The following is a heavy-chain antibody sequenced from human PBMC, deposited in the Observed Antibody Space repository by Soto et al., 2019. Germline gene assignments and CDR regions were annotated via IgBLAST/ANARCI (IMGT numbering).Heavy chain of an antibody. J-gene: IGHJ6*04. V-gene: IGHV4-34*01. CDR2: INHSGST. Sequence: PSETLSLTCAVYGGSFSGYYWSWIRQPPGKGLEWIGEINHSGSTNYNPSLKSRVTISVDTSKNQFSLKLSSVTAADTAVYYCARGRRLRYFERWLLDFWGKGTTVTVSS. CDR3: ARGRRLRYFERWLLDF. D-gene: IGHD3-9*01. CDR1: GGSFSGYY.